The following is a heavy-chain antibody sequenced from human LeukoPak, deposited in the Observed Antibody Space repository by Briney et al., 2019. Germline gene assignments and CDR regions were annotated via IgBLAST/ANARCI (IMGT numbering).Heavy chain of an antibody. CDR3: ARNKRDFGLGFDP. Sequence: PSETLSLTCTVSGGSISSYYWSWTRQPAGKGLEWIGRIYTSGSTNYNPSLKSRVTMSVDTSKNQFSLKLSSVTAADTAVYYCARNKRDFGLGFDPWGQGTLVTVSP. V-gene: IGHV4-4*07. CDR2: IYTSGST. J-gene: IGHJ5*02. D-gene: IGHD3-16*01. CDR1: GGSISSYY.